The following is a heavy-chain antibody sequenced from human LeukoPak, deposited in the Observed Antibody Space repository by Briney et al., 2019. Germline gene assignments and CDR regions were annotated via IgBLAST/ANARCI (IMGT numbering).Heavy chain of an antibody. CDR2: ISAYNGNT. CDR1: GYTFTGYY. Sequence: ASVKVSCKASGYTFTGYYMHWVRQAPGQGLEWMGWISAYNGNTNYAQKLQGRVTMTTDTSTSTAYMELRSLRSDDTAVYYCARVTILFNWFDPWGQGTLVTVSS. D-gene: IGHD2-15*01. V-gene: IGHV1-18*04. J-gene: IGHJ5*02. CDR3: ARVTILFNWFDP.